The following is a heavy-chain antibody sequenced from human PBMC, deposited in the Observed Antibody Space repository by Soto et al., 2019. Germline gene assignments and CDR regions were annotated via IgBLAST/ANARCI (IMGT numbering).Heavy chain of an antibody. CDR1: GYSFTSYW. V-gene: IGHV5-10-1*01. D-gene: IGHD2-2*02. CDR3: ARLGCSSTSCYTTGYYYYYGMDV. CDR2: IDPSDSYT. Sequence: PGESLKISCXGSGYSFTSYWISWVRQMPGKGLEWMGRIDPSDSYTNYSPSFQGHVTISADKSISTAYLQWSSLKASDTAMYYCARLGCSSTSCYTTGYYYYYGMDVWGQGTTVTVSS. J-gene: IGHJ6*02.